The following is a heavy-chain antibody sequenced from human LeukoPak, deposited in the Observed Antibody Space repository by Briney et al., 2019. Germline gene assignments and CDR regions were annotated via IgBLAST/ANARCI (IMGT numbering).Heavy chain of an antibody. Sequence: GGSLRLSCAASGFTFSSYSMNWVRQAPGKGLEWVSSISSSSSYIYYADSVKGRFTISRDNAKNSLYLQMNSLRAEDTAVYYCARALMLEYSSSAAAGIEYYYYMDVWGKGTTVTVSS. CDR2: ISSSSSYI. D-gene: IGHD6-6*01. J-gene: IGHJ6*03. CDR3: ARALMLEYSSSAAAGIEYYYYMDV. CDR1: GFTFSSYS. V-gene: IGHV3-21*01.